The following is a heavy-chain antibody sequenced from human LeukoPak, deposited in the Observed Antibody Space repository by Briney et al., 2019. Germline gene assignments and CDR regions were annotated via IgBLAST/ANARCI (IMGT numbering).Heavy chain of an antibody. CDR3: ARVVVTATVGY. Sequence: GGSLRLSCAASGFTFSSYSMNWVRQAPGKGLEWVSSISSSSSYIYYADSVKGRFTISRDNAKDSLYLQMNSLRAEDTAVYYCARVVVTATVGYWGQGTLVTVSS. CDR2: ISSSSSYI. J-gene: IGHJ4*02. V-gene: IGHV3-21*01. D-gene: IGHD2-21*02. CDR1: GFTFSSYS.